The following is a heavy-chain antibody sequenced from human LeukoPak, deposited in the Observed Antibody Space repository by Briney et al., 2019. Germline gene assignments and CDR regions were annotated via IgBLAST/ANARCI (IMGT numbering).Heavy chain of an antibody. D-gene: IGHD2-15*01. J-gene: IGHJ4*02. CDR3: ARLDATRGGDY. CDR2: IYPGDSDT. V-gene: IGHV5-51*01. Sequence: GESLKISCKGSGYTSAGYWFGWVRQMPRKGLEWMGIIYPGDSDTRYSPSFQGQVIISADKSINTAYLEWGSLKASDTAMYYCARLDATRGGDYWGQGTLVTVSS. CDR1: GYTSAGYW.